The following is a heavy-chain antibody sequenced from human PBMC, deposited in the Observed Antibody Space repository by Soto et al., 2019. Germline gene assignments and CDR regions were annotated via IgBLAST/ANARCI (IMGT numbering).Heavy chain of an antibody. D-gene: IGHD3-3*01. Sequence: PSETLSLTCTVSGGSISSYYWSWIRQPPGKGLVWIGYINYSGSTNYNPSLKSRVTISVDTSKNQFSLKLSSVTAADTAVYYCARSIFGGVTAGYWGQGTLVTVSS. CDR3: ARSIFGGVTAGY. CDR2: INYSGST. CDR1: GGSISSYY. J-gene: IGHJ4*02. V-gene: IGHV4-59*01.